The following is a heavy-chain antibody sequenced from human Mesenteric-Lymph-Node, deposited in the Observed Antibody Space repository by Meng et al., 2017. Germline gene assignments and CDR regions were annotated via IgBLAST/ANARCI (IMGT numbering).Heavy chain of an antibody. V-gene: IGHV1-69*05. D-gene: IGHD3-16*01. CDR3: ARDSPGLGR. CDR2: IIPIFGTA. J-gene: IGHJ4*02. CDR1: GGTFSSYA. Sequence: SVKVSCKASGGTFSSYAISWVRQAPGQGLEWMGGIIPIFGTANYAQKFQGRVTMTRDTSTSTVYMELSSLRSDDAAVYYCARDSPGLGRWGQGTLATVSS.